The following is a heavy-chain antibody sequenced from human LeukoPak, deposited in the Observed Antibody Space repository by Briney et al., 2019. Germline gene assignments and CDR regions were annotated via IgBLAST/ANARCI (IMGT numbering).Heavy chain of an antibody. V-gene: IGHV3-23*01. CDR3: AKRVDTAMAEFDY. J-gene: IGHJ4*02. CDR1: GFTFSSYA. CDR2: VSGSGGST. D-gene: IGHD5-18*01. Sequence: PGGSLRLSCAASGFTFSSYAMSWVRQAPGKGLEWVSAVSGSGGSTYYADSVKGRFTISRDNSKNTLYLQMNSPRAEDTAVYYCAKRVDTAMAEFDYWGQGTLVTVSS.